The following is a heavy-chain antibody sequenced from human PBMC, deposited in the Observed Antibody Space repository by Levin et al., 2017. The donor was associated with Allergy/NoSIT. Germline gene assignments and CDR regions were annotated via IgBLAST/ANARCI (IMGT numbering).Heavy chain of an antibody. D-gene: IGHD4-17*01. CDR2: IIPIFGTA. CDR1: GGTFSSYA. J-gene: IGHJ2*01. V-gene: IGHV1-69*13. Sequence: GASVKVSCKASGGTFSSYAISWVRQAPGQGLEWMGGIIPIFGTANYAQKFQGRVTITADESTSTAYMELSSLRSEDTAVYYCAREGGDYFDWYFDRWGRGTLVTVSS. CDR3: AREGGDYFDWYFDR.